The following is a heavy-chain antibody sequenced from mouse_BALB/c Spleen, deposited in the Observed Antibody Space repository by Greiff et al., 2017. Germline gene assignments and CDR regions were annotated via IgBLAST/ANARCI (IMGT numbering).Heavy chain of an antibody. Sequence: VQFQESGGGLVQPGGSLKLSCAASGFYFSSYWLSWVRQAPGKGLEWIGEINPDRSTINYTPSLKDKFIISRDNAKNTLYLQMSKVRSEDTALYYCAKQHDAGFDYWGQGNTVTVSS. V-gene: IGHV4-1*02. CDR3: AKQHDAGFDY. J-gene: IGHJ2*01. CDR2: INPDRSTI. CDR1: GFYFSSYW.